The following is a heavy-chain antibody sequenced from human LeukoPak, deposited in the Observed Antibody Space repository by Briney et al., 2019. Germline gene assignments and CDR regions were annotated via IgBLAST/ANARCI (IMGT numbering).Heavy chain of an antibody. CDR3: ARFGITVVRGGKYYFDY. CDR2: IYYSGAT. Sequence: SETLSLTCTVSGGSISNYYWSWIRQPPGKGLEWIGHIYYSGATKYNPPLKSRITISVDTSKTQFSLMLSSVTAADTAVYYCARFGITVVRGGKYYFDYWGQGTLVTVSS. V-gene: IGHV4-59*08. D-gene: IGHD3-10*01. J-gene: IGHJ4*02. CDR1: GGSISNYY.